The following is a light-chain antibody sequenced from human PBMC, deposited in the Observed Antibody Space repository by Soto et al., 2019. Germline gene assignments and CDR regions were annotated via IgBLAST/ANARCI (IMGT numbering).Light chain of an antibody. V-gene: IGKV1-39*01. CDR3: QQSYSIPIT. Sequence: QMTQTPSYLSASVEDRDTITCRASQSISIYLNWYHQKPGKAPKLLIYAASSLQSGVPSRFSGSGSGTDFTLTISSLQPEDFATYYCQQSYSIPITFGQGTRLEIK. CDR2: AAS. J-gene: IGKJ5*01. CDR1: QSISIY.